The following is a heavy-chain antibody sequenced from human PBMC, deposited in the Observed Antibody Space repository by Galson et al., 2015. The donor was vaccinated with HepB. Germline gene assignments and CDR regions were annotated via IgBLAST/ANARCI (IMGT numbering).Heavy chain of an antibody. V-gene: IGHV3-11*01. CDR1: GFIFSNYY. Sequence: SLRLSCAASGFIFSNYYMSWIRQTPGKGLEWVAYISSSSSPISYAEFAKGRFTISRDNAKNAMYMQMDSLRVEDTAVYYCARDQVSVTISGALIDYMDVWGKGTTVTVS. D-gene: IGHD3-3*01. CDR2: ISSSSSPI. J-gene: IGHJ6*03. CDR3: ARDQVSVTISGALIDYMDV.